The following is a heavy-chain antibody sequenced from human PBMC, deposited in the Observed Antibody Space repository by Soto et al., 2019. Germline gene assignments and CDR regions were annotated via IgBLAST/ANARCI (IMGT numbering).Heavy chain of an antibody. Sequence: ASVMVSCKASGYTFTSYAMHWVRQAPGQRLEWMGWINAGNGNTKYSQKLQGRVTITRETSASPAYMELSSLRSEDTAVYYCAGDAWYFDYWGQGTLVNVSS. CDR3: AGDAWYFDY. V-gene: IGHV1-3*01. CDR1: GYTFTSYA. J-gene: IGHJ4*02. CDR2: INAGNGNT.